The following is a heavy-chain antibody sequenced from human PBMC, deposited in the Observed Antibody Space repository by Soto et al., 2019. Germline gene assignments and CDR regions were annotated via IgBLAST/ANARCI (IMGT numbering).Heavy chain of an antibody. D-gene: IGHD6-13*01. CDR1: GYTFTSYG. CDR2: ISAYNGNT. V-gene: IGHV1-18*01. J-gene: IGHJ4*02. Sequence: GASVKVSCKASGYTFTSYGISWVRQAPGQGLEWMGWISAYNGNTNYAQKLQGRVTMTTDTSTSTAYMELRSLRSDDTAVYYCARDLTGISPDYSSSWYVDYWGQGTLVTVSS. CDR3: ARDLTGISPDYSSSWYVDY.